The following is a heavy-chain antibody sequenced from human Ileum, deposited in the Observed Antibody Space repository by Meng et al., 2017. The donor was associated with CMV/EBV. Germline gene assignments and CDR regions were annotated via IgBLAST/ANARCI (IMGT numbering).Heavy chain of an antibody. CDR2: SRKKTSSDTT. V-gene: IGHV3-72*01. CDR3: ATFSGSGSSDPEY. Sequence: SGWMFGDEYIDWVSQAPGKGLEWVGRSRKKTSSDTTEYAAYVKGRFSISRDESNNSLYMQMNSLKSDDTAVYYCATFSGSGSSDPEYWGQGTLVTVSS. D-gene: IGHD3-10*01. CDR1: GWMFGDEY. J-gene: IGHJ4*02.